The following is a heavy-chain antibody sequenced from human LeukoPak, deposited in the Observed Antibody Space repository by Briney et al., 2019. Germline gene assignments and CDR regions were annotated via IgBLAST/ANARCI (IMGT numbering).Heavy chain of an antibody. V-gene: IGHV3-33*01. CDR2: IWYDGSNK. CDR3: ARPQWSHRKGAFDI. D-gene: IGHD2-15*01. CDR1: GITFRSYG. Sequence: PGRSLRLSCAASGITFRSYGMHWVRQAPGKGLEWVAFIWYDGSNKYYADSVKGRFTISRDNSRNTLFLQMNSLRAEDTAVYYCARPQWSHRKGAFDIWGQGTMVTVSS. J-gene: IGHJ3*02.